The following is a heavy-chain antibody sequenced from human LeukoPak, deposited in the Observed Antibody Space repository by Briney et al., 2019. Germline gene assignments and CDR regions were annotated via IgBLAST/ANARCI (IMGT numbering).Heavy chain of an antibody. V-gene: IGHV3-73*01. D-gene: IGHD6-6*01. CDR1: GFTFSASA. CDR3: ARDSSSEGPLDY. J-gene: IGHJ4*02. CDR2: IRRKANNYAS. Sequence: GGSLRLSCAASGFTFSASAVHWVRQASGKGLEWIGSIRRKANNYASAYAVSLKGRFTVSRDNSKNTANLQMKSLKTEHWAVYFCARDSSSEGPLDYWGEGTLVAVSS.